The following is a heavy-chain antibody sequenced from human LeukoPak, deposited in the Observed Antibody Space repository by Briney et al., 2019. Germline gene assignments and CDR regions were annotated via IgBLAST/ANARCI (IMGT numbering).Heavy chain of an antibody. D-gene: IGHD1-26*01. CDR2: IKTDGSEK. Sequence: GGSLRLSCEASGFTFSNSWMTWVRQTPGKGLEWVANIKTDGSEKYYVDSVKGRFTISRDNAKNSLYLQMNSLRAEDTAVYYCASGEEWELFLDYWGQGTLVTVSS. J-gene: IGHJ4*02. CDR1: GFTFSNSW. V-gene: IGHV3-7*01. CDR3: ASGEEWELFLDY.